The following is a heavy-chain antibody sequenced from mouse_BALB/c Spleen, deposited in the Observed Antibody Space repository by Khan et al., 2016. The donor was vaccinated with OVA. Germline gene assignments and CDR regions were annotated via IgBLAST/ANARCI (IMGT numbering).Heavy chain of an antibody. CDR2: IDPENGNT. V-gene: IGHV14-1*02. J-gene: IGHJ2*01. Sequence: VQLKESGAELVRPGALVKLSCKASGFNIKDYYIHWVKQRPEQGLEWIGWIDPENGNTVYDPRFQGKASITADTSSNTAYLQLSSLTSEDTAVYYCPRSILLCFDYWGQGTTLTVSS. CDR1: GFNIKDYY. CDR3: PRSILLCFDY. D-gene: IGHD6-2*01.